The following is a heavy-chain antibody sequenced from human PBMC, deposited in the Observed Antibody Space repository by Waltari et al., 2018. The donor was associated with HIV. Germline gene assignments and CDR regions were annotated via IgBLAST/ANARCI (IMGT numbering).Heavy chain of an antibody. CDR2: IYWNDDK. CDR3: AHRRGIAGINWFDP. Sequence: QITLKESGPTLVKPTQTLTLTCTFSGFSLSTSGVGVGWIRQPPGKALEWLALIYWNDDKRYSPSLRSRVTITKDTSKNQIVLSMTNMDPVDSARYCCAHRRGIAGINWFDPWGRGTLVTVSS. V-gene: IGHV2-5*01. D-gene: IGHD6-13*01. J-gene: IGHJ5*01. CDR1: GFSLSTSGVG.